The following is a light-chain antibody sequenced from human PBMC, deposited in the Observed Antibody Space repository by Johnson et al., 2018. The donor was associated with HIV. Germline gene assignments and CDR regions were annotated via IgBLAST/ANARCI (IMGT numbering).Light chain of an antibody. CDR1: SSNLGNNY. J-gene: IGLJ1*01. CDR3: GTWDSSLSAYV. Sequence: QSVLTQPPSVSAAPGQKVTISCSGSSSNLGNNYVSWYQQLPGTAPRLLIYENSNRPSGIPDRFSGSKSGTSATLGITGLQTGDEADYYCGTWDSSLSAYVFATGTKVTVL. CDR2: ENS. V-gene: IGLV1-51*02.